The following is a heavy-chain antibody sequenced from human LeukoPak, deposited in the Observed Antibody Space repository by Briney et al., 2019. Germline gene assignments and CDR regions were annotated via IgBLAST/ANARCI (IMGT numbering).Heavy chain of an antibody. Sequence: KPGGSLRLSCAASGFTFSDYYMSWIRQAPGKGLEWVSYISSSGSTIYYADSVKGRFTISRDNSKNTLYLQMNSLRAEDTAVYYCAKDRQGFYEKTYYCDSSGYGYFDYWGQGTLVTVSS. V-gene: IGHV3-11*01. CDR3: AKDRQGFYEKTYYCDSSGYGYFDY. J-gene: IGHJ4*02. D-gene: IGHD3-22*01. CDR2: ISSSGSTI. CDR1: GFTFSDYY.